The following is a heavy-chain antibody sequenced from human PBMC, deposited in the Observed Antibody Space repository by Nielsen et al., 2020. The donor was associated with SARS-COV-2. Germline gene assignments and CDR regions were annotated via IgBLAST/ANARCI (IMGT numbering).Heavy chain of an antibody. J-gene: IGHJ4*02. CDR1: GFTVSSNY. Sequence: GESLKISCAASGFTVSSNYMSWVRQAPGKGLEWVSVIYSGGSTYYADSVKGRFTISRDNSKNTLYLQMNSLRAEDTAVYYCARNRYCSGGSCYYFDYWGQGTLVTVSS. CDR3: ARNRYCSGGSCYYFDY. V-gene: IGHV3-66*01. CDR2: IYSGGST. D-gene: IGHD2-15*01.